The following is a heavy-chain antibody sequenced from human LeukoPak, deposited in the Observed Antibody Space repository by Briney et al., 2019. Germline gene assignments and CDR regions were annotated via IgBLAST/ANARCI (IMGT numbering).Heavy chain of an antibody. J-gene: IGHJ4*02. CDR3: ARGRYYGSGSQIFDY. CDR1: GYTFTGYY. Sequence: ASVKVSCKASGYTFTGYYMHWVRQAPGQGLEWMGWINPNSGGTNYAQKFQGRVTMTRDTSISTAYMELSSLRSEDTAVYYCARGRYYGSGSQIFDYWGQGTLVTVSS. V-gene: IGHV1-2*02. D-gene: IGHD3-10*01. CDR2: INPNSGGT.